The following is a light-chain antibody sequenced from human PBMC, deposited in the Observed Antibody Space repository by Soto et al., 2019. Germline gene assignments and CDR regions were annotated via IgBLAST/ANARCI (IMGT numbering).Light chain of an antibody. CDR1: QSVGSN. J-gene: IGKJ1*01. Sequence: EIVMTQSPATLSVSPGERATLSCRASQSVGSNLAWYQQKPGQAPRLLIYGASTRATGMPARFSGSGSGTELTLTISSLQSEDFAIYFCQQYNNWPPDRTFGQGTKVEIK. CDR3: QQYNNWPPDRT. CDR2: GAS. V-gene: IGKV3-15*01.